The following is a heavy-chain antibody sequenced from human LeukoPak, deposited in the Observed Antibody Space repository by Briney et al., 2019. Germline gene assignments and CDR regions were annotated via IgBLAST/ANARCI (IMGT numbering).Heavy chain of an antibody. Sequence: SVKVSCKVSGGTFSSYAISWVRQAPGQGLEWMGGIIPIFGTANYAQKFQGRVTITADESTSTAYMELSSLRSEDTAVYYCARVTKQQLAPFDIWGQGTMVTVSS. CDR2: IIPIFGTA. CDR1: GGTFSSYA. CDR3: ARVTKQQLAPFDI. D-gene: IGHD6-13*01. J-gene: IGHJ3*02. V-gene: IGHV1-69*13.